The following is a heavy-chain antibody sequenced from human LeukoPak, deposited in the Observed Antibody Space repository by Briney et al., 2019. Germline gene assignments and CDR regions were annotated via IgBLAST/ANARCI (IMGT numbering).Heavy chain of an antibody. CDR3: ARHAIYSGDYSFWFDP. V-gene: IGHV4-59*08. D-gene: IGHD1-26*01. CDR1: GGSVTTYY. J-gene: IGHJ5*02. Sequence: PSDTLSLTCTVSGGSVTTYYWSWIRQPPGKGLEWIAYIYNSGSTNYNPSLKSRVTISVDTPKNQVSLRLSSVTAADTAVYYCARHAIYSGDYSFWFDPWGLGTLVTVSS. CDR2: IYNSGST.